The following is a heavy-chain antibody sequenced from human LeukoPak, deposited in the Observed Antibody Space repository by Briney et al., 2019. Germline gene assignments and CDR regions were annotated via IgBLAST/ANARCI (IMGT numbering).Heavy chain of an antibody. Sequence: GGSLRLSCAASGFTFSGYWMHWVRQAPGKGLVWVSRINSDGSSTSYADSVKGRFTISRDNAKNTLYLQMNSLRAEDTAVYYCARVFGVVISFYYYYYMDVWGKGTTVTVSS. CDR3: ARVFGVVISFYYYYYMDV. CDR2: INSDGSST. J-gene: IGHJ6*03. D-gene: IGHD3-3*01. CDR1: GFTFSGYW. V-gene: IGHV3-74*01.